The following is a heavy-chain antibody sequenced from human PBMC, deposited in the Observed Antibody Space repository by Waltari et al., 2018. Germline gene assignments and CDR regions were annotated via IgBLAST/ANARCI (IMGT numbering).Heavy chain of an antibody. D-gene: IGHD3-22*01. CDR1: GGSFSGYY. V-gene: IGHV4-34*04. CDR2: INHRGST. Sequence: VQLQQWGAGLLKPSETLSLTCAVYGGSFSGYYWSWIRQPPGKGLEWIGEINHRGSTNANPSPKVRAAIQVDPSKNQFSLKLSSVTAADTAVYYCARGVCRYYYDSSGYYFRGYFDYWGQGTLVTVSS. J-gene: IGHJ4*02. CDR3: ARGVCRYYYDSSGYYFRGYFDY.